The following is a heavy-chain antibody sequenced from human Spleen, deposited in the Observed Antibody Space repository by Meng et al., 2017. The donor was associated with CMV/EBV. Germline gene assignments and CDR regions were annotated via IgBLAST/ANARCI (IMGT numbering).Heavy chain of an antibody. Sequence: ASVKVSCKASGYTFTSSGISWVRQAPGQGLEWMGWISAYNGNTNYAQKLQGRVTMTTDTSTSTAYMVLRSLRSDDTSMYYCARDRGFLASNWFVPWGQGTLVTVSS. CDR2: ISAYNGNT. CDR3: ARDRGFLASNWFVP. J-gene: IGHJ5*02. V-gene: IGHV1-18*01. D-gene: IGHD5-12*01. CDR1: GYTFTSSG.